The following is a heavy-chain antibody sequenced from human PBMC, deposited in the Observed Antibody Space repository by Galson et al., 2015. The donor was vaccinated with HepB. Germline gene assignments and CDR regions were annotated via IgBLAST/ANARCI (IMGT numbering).Heavy chain of an antibody. CDR1: GFTFSDYY. J-gene: IGHJ4*02. V-gene: IGHV3-11*03. Sequence: SLRLSCAASGFTFSDYYMSWIRQAPGKGLEWVSYISSSSSYTNYADSVKGRFTISRDNAKNSLYLQMNSLRAEDTAVYYCASTQTRIQLWSTPFDYWGQGTLVTVSS. CDR2: ISSSSSYT. D-gene: IGHD5-18*01. CDR3: ASTQTRIQLWSTPFDY.